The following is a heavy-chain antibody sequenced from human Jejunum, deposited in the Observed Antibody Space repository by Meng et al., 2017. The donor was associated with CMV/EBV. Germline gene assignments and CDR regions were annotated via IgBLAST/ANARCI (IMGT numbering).Heavy chain of an antibody. J-gene: IGHJ4*02. D-gene: IGHD3-10*01. CDR3: ARDMHREVVIQDY. CDR2: IYSNGAT. Sequence: VPLHESGPGLVKTSETLSLTCTVSGGSISDYYWSWIRQPAGKGLEWIGRIYSNGATNYNPSLKSRVTMSVDTSKNQFSLKLSSVTAADTAVYFCARDMHREVVIQDYWGQGTQVTVSS. V-gene: IGHV4-4*07. CDR1: GGSISDYY.